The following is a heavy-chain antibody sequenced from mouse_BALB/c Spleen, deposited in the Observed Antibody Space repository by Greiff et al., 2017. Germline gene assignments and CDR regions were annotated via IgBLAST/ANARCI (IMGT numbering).Heavy chain of an antibody. D-gene: IGHD2-14*01. Sequence: VHVKQSGPELVKPGASVKMSCKASGYTFTDYYMDWVKQSHGESFEWIGRVNPYNGGTSYNQKFKGKATLTVDKSSSTAYMELNSLTSEDSAVYYCARWRYARDYWGQGTTLTVSS. CDR3: ARWRYARDY. CDR2: VNPYNGGT. V-gene: IGHV1-19*01. CDR1: GYTFTDYY. J-gene: IGHJ2*01.